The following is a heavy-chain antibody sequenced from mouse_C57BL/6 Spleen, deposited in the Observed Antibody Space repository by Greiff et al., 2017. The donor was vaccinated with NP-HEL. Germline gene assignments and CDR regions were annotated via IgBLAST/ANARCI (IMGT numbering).Heavy chain of an antibody. CDR3: AREGGYYGSSLDY. D-gene: IGHD1-1*01. V-gene: IGHV3-6*01. CDR2: ISYDGSN. J-gene: IGHJ2*01. CDR1: GYSITSGYY. Sequence: EVKLQESGPGLVKPSQSLSLTCSVTGYSITSGYYWNWIRQFPGNKLEWMGYISYDGSNNYNPSLKNRISITRDTSKNQFFLKLNSVTTEDTATYYCAREGGYYGSSLDYWGQGTTLTVSS.